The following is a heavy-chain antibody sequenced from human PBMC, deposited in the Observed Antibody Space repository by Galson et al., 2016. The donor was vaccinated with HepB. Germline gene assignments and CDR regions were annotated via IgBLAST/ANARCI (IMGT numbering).Heavy chain of an antibody. Sequence: SLRLSCAASGFTFSSYGMSWVRQAPGKGLEWVSAISGSGDFKYYADSVKGRFTISRDNSKNTLYLQMSSLRADDTAVYYCARDEEAARHTMVDFWGQGTLVSVSS. CDR3: ARDEEAARHTMVDF. CDR2: ISGSGDFK. V-gene: IGHV3-23*01. D-gene: IGHD6-6*01. CDR1: GFTFSSYG. J-gene: IGHJ4*02.